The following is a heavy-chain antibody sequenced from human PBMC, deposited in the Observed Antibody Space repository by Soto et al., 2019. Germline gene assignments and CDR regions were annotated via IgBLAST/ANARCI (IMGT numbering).Heavy chain of an antibody. CDR2: FDPEDGET. CDR1: RDTLTELS. Sequence: TSAKATSKVPRDTLTELSMQWVRQAPRKGLEWMGGFDPEDGETIYAQKFQGRVTMTEDTSTDTAYMELRSLRSDDTAVYYCAREDKGGSYRYILDAFDIWGQGTMVTVSS. CDR3: AREDKGGSYRYILDAFDI. V-gene: IGHV1-24*01. J-gene: IGHJ3*02. D-gene: IGHD3-16*02.